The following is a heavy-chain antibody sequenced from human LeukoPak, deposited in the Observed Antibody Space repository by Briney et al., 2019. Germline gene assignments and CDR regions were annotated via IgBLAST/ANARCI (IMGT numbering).Heavy chain of an antibody. V-gene: IGHV3-30*18. CDR3: AKDLARAPTIDY. CDR2: ISYDGSNK. CDR1: GFTFSSYA. Sequence: GGSLRLSCAASGFTFSSYAMSWVRQAPGKGLEWVAVISYDGSNKYYADSVEGRFTISRDNSKNTLYLQMNSLRAEDTAVYYCAKDLARAPTIDYWGRGTLATVSS. J-gene: IGHJ4*02.